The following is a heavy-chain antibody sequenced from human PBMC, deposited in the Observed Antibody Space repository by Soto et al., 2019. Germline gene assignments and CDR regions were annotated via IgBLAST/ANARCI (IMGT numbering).Heavy chain of an antibody. CDR3: ARILIAAAQKGGIDY. CDR2: ICYSGST. CDR1: GGSISSGGYY. D-gene: IGHD6-13*01. Sequence: SETLSLTCTVSGGSISSGGYYWSWIRQHPGKGLEWIGYICYSGSTYYNPSLKSRVTISVDTSKNQFSLKLSSVTAADTAVYYCARILIAAAQKGGIDYWGQGTLVTVSS. V-gene: IGHV4-31*03. J-gene: IGHJ4*02.